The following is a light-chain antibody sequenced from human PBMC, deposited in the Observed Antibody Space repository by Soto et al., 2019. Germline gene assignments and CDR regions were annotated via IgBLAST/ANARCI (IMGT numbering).Light chain of an antibody. V-gene: IGKV3-20*01. J-gene: IGKJ4*01. CDR2: TAS. Sequence: EIVLTQSPGTLSLSPGERATLSCRASRALNSNLLAWYQQKPGRAPRLLIYTASYRATGIPVRFSDSGSGTDFTLTISRLEPEDFAVYYCQQYSDSSRLTFGGGTKVEIK. CDR3: QQYSDSSRLT. CDR1: RALNSNL.